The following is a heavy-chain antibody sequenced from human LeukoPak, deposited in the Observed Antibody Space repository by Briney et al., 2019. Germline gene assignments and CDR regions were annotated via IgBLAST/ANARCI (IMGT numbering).Heavy chain of an antibody. CDR1: GGTFNNYA. Sequence: SVKVSCKASGGTFNNYAISWVRQAPGQGLEWAGGIIPIFGATKYEQKFQGRVTITADESTRTAYMELSSLRSEDTAVYYCASQDIVVVPAAPPYYYYPLDVWGQGTTVTVSS. V-gene: IGHV1-69*13. J-gene: IGHJ6*02. CDR2: IIPIFGAT. D-gene: IGHD2-2*01. CDR3: ASQDIVVVPAAPPYYYYPLDV.